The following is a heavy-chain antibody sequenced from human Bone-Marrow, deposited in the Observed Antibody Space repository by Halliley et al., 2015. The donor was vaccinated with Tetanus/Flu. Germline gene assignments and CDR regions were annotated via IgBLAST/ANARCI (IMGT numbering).Heavy chain of an antibody. J-gene: IGHJ5*02. CDR3: AREHYEILNA. V-gene: IGHV4-31*02. D-gene: IGHD3-9*01. CDR2: IYYTGNP. Sequence: KGLEWIGYIYYTGNPYYNPSLKSRVTISLDTSKNHLSLKLTSVTAADTAVYYCAREHYEILNAWGQGTLVTVSS.